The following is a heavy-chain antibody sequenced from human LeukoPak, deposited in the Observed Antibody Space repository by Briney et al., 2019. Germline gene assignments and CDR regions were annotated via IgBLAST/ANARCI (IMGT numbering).Heavy chain of an antibody. CDR1: GFTFSDYY. CDR2: ISSSGSTI. CDR3: ATHCSGGSCYPDSGY. D-gene: IGHD2-15*01. V-gene: IGHV3-11*01. J-gene: IGHJ4*02. Sequence: KPGGSLRLSCAASGFTFSDYYMSWIRQAPGKGLEWVSYISSSGSTIHYADSVKGRFTISRDNAKNSLYLQMNSLRAEDTAVYYCATHCSGGSCYPDSGYWGQGTLVTVSS.